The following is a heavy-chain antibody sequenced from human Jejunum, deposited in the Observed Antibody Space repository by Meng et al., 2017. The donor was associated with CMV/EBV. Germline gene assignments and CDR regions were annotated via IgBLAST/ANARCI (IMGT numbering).Heavy chain of an antibody. CDR3: ARTRLMRSYCDY. Sequence: CAVSGWPFSGYCWPWIRQAPGKGLEWIGEIKNGASTKYNPSLESRVTTPVNMSKNQFFLELSSVTAADTAVYYCARTRLMRSYCDYWGRGTLVTVSS. CDR2: IKNGAST. CDR1: GWPFSGYC. V-gene: IGHV4-34*01. D-gene: IGHD1-26*01. J-gene: IGHJ4*02.